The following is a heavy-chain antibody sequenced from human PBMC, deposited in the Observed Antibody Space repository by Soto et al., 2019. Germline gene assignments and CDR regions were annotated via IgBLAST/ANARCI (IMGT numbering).Heavy chain of an antibody. Sequence: LRLSCAASGFTFSSYAMSWVRQAPGKGLEWVSSVSAGGDMTYYSDSVKGRFTISRDNSNNALFLQMNSLRIEDTALYYCARGDRGGSGSPASYYYSGLDVWGQGTTVTVSS. CDR1: GFTFSSYA. V-gene: IGHV3-23*01. CDR2: VSAGGDMT. CDR3: ARGDRGGSGSPASYYYSGLDV. J-gene: IGHJ6*02. D-gene: IGHD3-10*01.